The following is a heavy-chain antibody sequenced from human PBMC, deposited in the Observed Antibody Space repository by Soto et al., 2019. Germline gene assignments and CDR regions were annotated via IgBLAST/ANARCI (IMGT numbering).Heavy chain of an antibody. CDR2: ISAYNGNT. CDR3: ARDYRPDYDFWSGGSCYGPPDDY. Sequence: ASVKVSCKASGYTFTGYYMHWVRQAPGQGLEWMGWISAYNGNTNYAQKLQGRVTMTTDTSTSTAYMELRSLRSDDTAVYYCARDYRPDYDFWSGGSCYGPPDDYWGQGTLVTVS. CDR1: GYTFTGYY. V-gene: IGHV1-18*04. J-gene: IGHJ4*02. D-gene: IGHD3-3*01.